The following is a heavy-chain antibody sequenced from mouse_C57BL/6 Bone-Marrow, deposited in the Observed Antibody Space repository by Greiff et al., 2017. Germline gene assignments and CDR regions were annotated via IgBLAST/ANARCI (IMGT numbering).Heavy chain of an antibody. V-gene: IGHV3-6*01. CDR2: ISYDGSN. CDR3: AREVYYGSAWFAY. Sequence: EVQLQESGPGLVKPSQSLSLTCSVTGYSITSGYYWNWIRQFPGNKLEWMGYISYDGSNNYNPSLKNRISITRDTSKNQFFLKLNSVTTEDTATYYCAREVYYGSAWFAYWGQGTLVTVSA. D-gene: IGHD1-1*01. J-gene: IGHJ3*01. CDR1: GYSITSGYY.